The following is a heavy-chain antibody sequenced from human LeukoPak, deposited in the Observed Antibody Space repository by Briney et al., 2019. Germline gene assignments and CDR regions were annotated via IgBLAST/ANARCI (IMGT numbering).Heavy chain of an antibody. CDR2: IYYSGST. Sequence: SETLSLTCTVSGGSISSYYWSWIRQPPGKGLEWIGYIYYSGSTNYNPSLKSRVTISVDTSKNQFSLKLSSMTAADTAVYYCASIAVAGTPPTFDYWGQGTLVTVSS. V-gene: IGHV4-59*08. J-gene: IGHJ4*02. CDR1: GGSISSYY. CDR3: ASIAVAGTPPTFDY. D-gene: IGHD6-19*01.